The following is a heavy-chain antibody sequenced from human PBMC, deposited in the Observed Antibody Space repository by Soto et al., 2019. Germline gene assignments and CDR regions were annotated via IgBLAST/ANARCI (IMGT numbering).Heavy chain of an antibody. CDR3: ARVDHRGYFAILTDY. J-gene: IGHJ4*02. CDR1: GDSLSSGGHY. D-gene: IGHD3-9*01. CDR2: IYDSVNA. V-gene: IGHV4-31*03. Sequence: SETLSLTCTVSGDSLSSGGHYWSWIRQHPGKGLEWIGHIYDSVNAYYSPSLRSRVTISADMSKNQFSLNLRSVTAADTAVYYCARVDHRGYFAILTDYWGQGTLVTVSS.